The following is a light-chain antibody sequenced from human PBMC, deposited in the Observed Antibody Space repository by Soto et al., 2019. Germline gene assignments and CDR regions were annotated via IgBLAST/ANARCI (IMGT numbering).Light chain of an antibody. Sequence: EVVLTQSPVTLSLSPGERATLSCRASQSVSSSYLAWYQQKPGQAPRLLIYGASSRATGIPDRFSGSGSGTDFTLTISRLEPEYFAVYYCQQYDTSIWAYTFGQGTKLEIK. CDR1: QSVSSSY. CDR2: GAS. CDR3: QQYDTSIWAYT. V-gene: IGKV3-20*01. J-gene: IGKJ2*01.